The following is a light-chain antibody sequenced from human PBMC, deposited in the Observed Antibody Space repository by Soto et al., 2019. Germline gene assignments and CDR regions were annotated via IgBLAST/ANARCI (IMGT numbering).Light chain of an antibody. Sequence: QTVVTQSSSASASLGSSVKLTCTLSSGHSSYVIALHQQRPGKAPRYLMKVEGSGNYNEGSGFPDRFSCSSSGAARYLTISNHQSEDEADYYCETRDSNTRIFGGGTKLTVL. V-gene: IGLV4-60*03. J-gene: IGLJ2*01. CDR1: SGHSSYV. CDR3: ETRDSNTRI. CDR2: VEGSGNY.